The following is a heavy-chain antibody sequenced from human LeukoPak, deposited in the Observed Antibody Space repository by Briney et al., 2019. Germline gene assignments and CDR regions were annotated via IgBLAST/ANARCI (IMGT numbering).Heavy chain of an antibody. CDR3: AKRGPSRGDYYDY. J-gene: IGHJ4*02. V-gene: IGHV3-23*01. Sequence: GGSLRLSFASSGFTFSSYGMSWVGQSPGKGRDAFSSISGSAGSTYYADSVKVRFTTSRDNSKNALYLQTSRMSAEDTAVYYSAKRGPSRGDYYDYWGQGTLVTVSS. D-gene: IGHD2-2*01. CDR2: ISGSAGST. CDR1: GFTFSSYG.